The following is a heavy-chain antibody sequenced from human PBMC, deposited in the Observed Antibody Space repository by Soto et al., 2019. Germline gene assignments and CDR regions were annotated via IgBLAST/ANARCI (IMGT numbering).Heavy chain of an antibody. CDR2: ISLYSDGS. V-gene: IGHV1-18*01. Sequence: QVQLVQSGGEVKRPGASVKVSCKTSGYTFSNYGITWVRQAPGQPLEWLGWISLYSDGSNYAQKFQGRVSMTTATSTTTAYMELRSLRSDDTAVYYCARVVPGADAWFGPWGQGTLVTVSS. CDR1: GYTFSNYG. D-gene: IGHD2-2*01. J-gene: IGHJ5*02. CDR3: ARVVPGADAWFGP.